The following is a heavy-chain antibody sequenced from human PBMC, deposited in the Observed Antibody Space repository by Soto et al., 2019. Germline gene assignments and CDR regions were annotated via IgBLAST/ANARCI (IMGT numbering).Heavy chain of an antibody. CDR2: INSDGSST. CDR1: GFPFSSYW. D-gene: IGHD6-6*01. CDR3: ARRKDSSSSYYYYGMDV. Sequence: PGGSLRLSCAASGFPFSSYWMHWVRQAPGKGLVWVSRINSDGSSTSYADSVKGRFTISRDNAKNTLYLQMNSLRAEDTAVYYCARRKDSSSSYYYYGMDVWGQGTTVTVSS. V-gene: IGHV3-74*01. J-gene: IGHJ6*02.